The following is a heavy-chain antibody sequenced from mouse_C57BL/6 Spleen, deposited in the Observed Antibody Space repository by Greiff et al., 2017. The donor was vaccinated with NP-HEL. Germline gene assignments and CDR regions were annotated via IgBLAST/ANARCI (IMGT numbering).Heavy chain of an antibody. V-gene: IGHV1-72*01. CDR3: ARSGVYDGYYLYYYAMDY. CDR2: IDPNRGGT. Sequence: QVQLQQPGAELVKPGASVKLSCKASGYTFTSYWMHWVKQRPGRGLEWIGRIDPNRGGTKYNEKFKSKATLTVDKPSSTAYMQLSSLTSEDSAVYYCARSGVYDGYYLYYYAMDYWGQGTSVTVSS. CDR1: GYTFTSYW. D-gene: IGHD2-3*01. J-gene: IGHJ4*01.